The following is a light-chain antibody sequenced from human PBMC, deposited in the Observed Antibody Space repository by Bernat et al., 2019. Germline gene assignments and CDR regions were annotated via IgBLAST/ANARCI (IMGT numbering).Light chain of an antibody. CDR2: AAS. J-gene: IGKJ4*02. Sequence: DIQMTQSPSSLSASVGDRVTITCRASQSISSYLNWYQQKPGKAPKLLIYAASSLQSGVPSRFSGSGSGTDFTLTISSLQPEDVATYYCQQSYSTLLTFGGGTKVENK. CDR3: QQSYSTLLT. CDR1: QSISSY. V-gene: IGKV1-39*01.